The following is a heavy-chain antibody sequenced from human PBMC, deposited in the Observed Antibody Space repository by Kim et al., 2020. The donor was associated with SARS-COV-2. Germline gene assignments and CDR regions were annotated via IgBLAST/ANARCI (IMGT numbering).Heavy chain of an antibody. D-gene: IGHD3-22*01. CDR1: GDSISSSFNY. J-gene: IGHJ4*02. Sequence: SETLSLTCTVSGDSISSSFNYWGWIRQPPGKGLEWIGCVYHSGTTYDSPSLKSRVTVSVDTSKNEFSLKVTSVTAADTAVYFCARLPHDSSGYVDCWGQGTLVTVSS. CDR2: VYHSGTT. V-gene: IGHV4-39*01. CDR3: ARLPHDSSGYVDC.